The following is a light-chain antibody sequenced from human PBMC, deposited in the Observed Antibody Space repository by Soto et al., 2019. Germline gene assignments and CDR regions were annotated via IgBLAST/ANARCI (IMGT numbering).Light chain of an antibody. Sequence: QLVLTQPRSVSGSPGQSVTISCTGTSSDVGGYNYVSWYQHHPGKAPKLLIYDVSKRPSGVPDRFAGSKSGNTASLTISGLQAEDEADFYCCSYAGSYTVLFGGGTKLTVL. CDR1: SSDVGGYNY. J-gene: IGLJ2*01. CDR2: DVS. CDR3: CSYAGSYTVL. V-gene: IGLV2-11*01.